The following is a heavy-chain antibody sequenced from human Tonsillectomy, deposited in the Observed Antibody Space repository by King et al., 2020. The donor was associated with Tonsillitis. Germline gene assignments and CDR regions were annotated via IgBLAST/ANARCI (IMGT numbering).Heavy chain of an antibody. V-gene: IGHV3-30*18. Sequence: VQLVESGGGVVQPGRSLRLSCASSGFSFSSFGMHWVRQAPGKGLEWVSGISDDGSTKNYADSVKGRFTIPRDNSKNKLYLQMNSLRAEDTAVYYCAKDQLRVRPTSMFGVVKDVHYYGMDVWGQGTTVTVSS. J-gene: IGHJ6*02. CDR1: GFSFSSFG. CDR3: AKDQLRVRPTSMFGVVKDVHYYGMDV. CDR2: ISDDGSTK. D-gene: IGHD3-3*01.